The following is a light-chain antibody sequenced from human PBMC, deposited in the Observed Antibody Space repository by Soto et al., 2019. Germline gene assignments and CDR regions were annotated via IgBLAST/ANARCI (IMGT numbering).Light chain of an antibody. CDR2: AAS. CDR3: QQSYSTSWT. Sequence: DVRMTQSPSSLSASDGDTITITCRASQSISSYLNWYQQKPGKAPKLLIYAASSLQSGVPSRFSGSGSGTDFTLTISSLQPEDFATYYCQQSYSTSWTFGQGTKVDIK. J-gene: IGKJ1*01. V-gene: IGKV1-39*01. CDR1: QSISSY.